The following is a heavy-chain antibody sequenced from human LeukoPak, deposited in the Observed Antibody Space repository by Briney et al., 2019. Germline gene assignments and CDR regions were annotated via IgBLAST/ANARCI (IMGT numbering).Heavy chain of an antibody. Sequence: GGSLRLSCAVSGFTVSSNYMSWVRQAPGKGLEWISVIYSGGNTYYADSVKGRFTISRDNSKNMLYLQINSLKAEDTAVYYCARAKEWFRKIFDDWGQGTLVTVS. J-gene: IGHJ4*02. CDR3: ARAKEWFRKIFDD. CDR2: IYSGGNT. CDR1: GFTVSSNY. V-gene: IGHV3-53*01. D-gene: IGHD3-3*01.